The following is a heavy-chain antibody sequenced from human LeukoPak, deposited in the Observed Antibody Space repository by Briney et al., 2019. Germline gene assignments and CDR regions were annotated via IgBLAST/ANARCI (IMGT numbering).Heavy chain of an antibody. CDR1: GYTLTELS. CDR2: FDPEDGET. V-gene: IGHV1-24*01. Sequence: ASVKVFCKVSGYTLTELSMHWVRQAPGKGLEWMGGFDPEDGETIYAQKFQGRVTMTEDTSTDTAYMELSSLRSEDTAVYYCATNVRRYSSGWYPGDFDYWGQGTLVTVSS. J-gene: IGHJ4*02. CDR3: ATNVRRYSSGWYPGDFDY. D-gene: IGHD6-19*01.